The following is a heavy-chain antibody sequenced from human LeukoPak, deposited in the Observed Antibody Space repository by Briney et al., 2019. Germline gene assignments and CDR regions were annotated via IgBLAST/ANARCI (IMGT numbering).Heavy chain of an antibody. CDR3: ARSPGYYFDY. CDR2: IFYSGST. J-gene: IGHJ4*02. CDR1: GGSISSSSYY. V-gene: IGHV4-39*07. Sequence: SETLSLTCTVSGGSISSSSYYWGWIRQPPGKGLVWIGSIFYSGSTYYHPSLKTRVTISVDTSKNQFSLKLSSVTAADTAVYYCARSPGYYFDYWGQGTLVTVSS.